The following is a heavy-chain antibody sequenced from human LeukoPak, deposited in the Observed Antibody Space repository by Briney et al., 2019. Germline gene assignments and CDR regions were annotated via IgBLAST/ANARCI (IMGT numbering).Heavy chain of an antibody. CDR2: IIPSLDIP. D-gene: IGHD1-26*01. CDR3: ARSVGGATPPRFDY. Sequence: SVKVSCKASGDTFSRYAISWVRQAPGQGLEWMGRIIPSLDIPNYPQKFQGRVTITADKSTSTAYMEVRSLGSEDTAVYYCARSVGGATPPRFDYWGQGTLVTVSS. V-gene: IGHV1-69*04. J-gene: IGHJ4*02. CDR1: GDTFSRYA.